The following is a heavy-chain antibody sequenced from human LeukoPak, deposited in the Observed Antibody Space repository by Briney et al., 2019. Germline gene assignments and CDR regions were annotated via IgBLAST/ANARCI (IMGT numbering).Heavy chain of an antibody. J-gene: IGHJ4*02. CDR1: GFTFSSYA. D-gene: IGHD6-6*01. CDR2: ISGSGGST. V-gene: IGHV3-23*01. CDR3: AKDGSSSPYYFDS. Sequence: PGGSLRLSCAASGFTFSSYAMSWVRQAPGKGLEWVSAISGSGGSTYYADSVKGRFTISRDNSKNTLYLQMSSLRAEDTAVYYCAKDGSSSPYYFDSWGRGTLVTVSS.